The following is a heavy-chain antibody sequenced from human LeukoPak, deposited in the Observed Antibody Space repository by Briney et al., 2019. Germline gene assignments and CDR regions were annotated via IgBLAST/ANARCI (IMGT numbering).Heavy chain of an antibody. CDR3: ATLGDVAVSGTDY. Sequence: GRSLRLSCEASGVTFEDYVMHWVRQVPGKGLEWVAGITWNSGDIGYADSVKGRFTISGDNAKNSLYLQMNALRPEDTAVYYCATLGDVAVSGTDYWGQGTLVIVSS. CDR1: GVTFEDYV. V-gene: IGHV3-9*01. J-gene: IGHJ4*02. CDR2: ITWNSGDI. D-gene: IGHD6-19*01.